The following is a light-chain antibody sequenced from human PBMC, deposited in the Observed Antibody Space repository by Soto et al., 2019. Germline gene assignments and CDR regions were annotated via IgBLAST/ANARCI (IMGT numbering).Light chain of an antibody. J-gene: IGLJ2*01. V-gene: IGLV2-14*01. CDR1: SSDVGGYNY. CDR2: EVS. CDR3: SSYTNSSTLEGV. Sequence: QSALTQPASVSGSPGQSITISCTGTSSDVGGYNYVSWYQQHPGKVPKLMIYEVSNRPSGVSNRFSGSKSGNTASLTISGLQAEDEADYYCSSYTNSSTLEGVFGGGTQLTVL.